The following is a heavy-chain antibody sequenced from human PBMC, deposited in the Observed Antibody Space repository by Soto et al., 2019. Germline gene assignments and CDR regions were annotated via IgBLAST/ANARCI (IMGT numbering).Heavy chain of an antibody. CDR2: IIPIFGTA. V-gene: IGHV1-69*13. J-gene: IGHJ4*02. Sequence: SVKVSCKASGGTLSSYAISWVRQAPGQGLEWMGGIIPIFGTANYAQKFQGRVTITADESTSTAYMELSSLRSEDTAVYYCARETAVAAGTFDYWGQGTLVTVSS. D-gene: IGHD6-19*01. CDR3: ARETAVAAGTFDY. CDR1: GGTLSSYA.